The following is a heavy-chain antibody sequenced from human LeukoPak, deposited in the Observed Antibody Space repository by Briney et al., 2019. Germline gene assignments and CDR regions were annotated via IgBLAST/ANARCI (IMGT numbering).Heavy chain of an antibody. CDR3: ARVRHYDILTGYSTPRYFDY. V-gene: IGHV1-2*02. CDR2: INPNSGGT. Sequence: ASVKVSCKASGYTFTGYYMHWVRQAPGQGLEWMGWINPNSGGTNYAQKFQGRVIMTRDTSISTAYMELSRLRSDDTAVYYCARVRHYDILTGYSTPRYFDYWGQGTLVTVSS. CDR1: GYTFTGYY. D-gene: IGHD3-9*01. J-gene: IGHJ4*02.